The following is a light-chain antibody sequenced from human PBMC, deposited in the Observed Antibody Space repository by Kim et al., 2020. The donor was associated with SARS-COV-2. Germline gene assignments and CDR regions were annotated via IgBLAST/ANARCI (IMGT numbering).Light chain of an antibody. CDR1: QSVSSN. J-gene: IGKJ4*01. Sequence: PGEGAPLSWRASQSVSSNVAWYQQNPGQAPSLLIYAVSTGATGIPARFSGSASGTDFTLTISSVQSEDFAIYYCQQYNNWPLTFGGGTKVDIK. CDR3: QQYNNWPLT. CDR2: AVS. V-gene: IGKV3-15*01.